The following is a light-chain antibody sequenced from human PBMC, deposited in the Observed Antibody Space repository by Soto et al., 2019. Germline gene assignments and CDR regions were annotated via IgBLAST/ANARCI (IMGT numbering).Light chain of an antibody. CDR3: SSYAGSNIDYV. CDR1: SSDVGGYKY. Sequence: QSVLTQPPSASGSPGQSVTIFCTGTSSDVGGYKYVSWYQQHPGKVPKLMIYEVSKRPSGVPDRFSGSKSGNTASLTVSGLQAEDGADHYCSSYAGSNIDYVFGTGTKVTVL. J-gene: IGLJ1*01. CDR2: EVS. V-gene: IGLV2-8*01.